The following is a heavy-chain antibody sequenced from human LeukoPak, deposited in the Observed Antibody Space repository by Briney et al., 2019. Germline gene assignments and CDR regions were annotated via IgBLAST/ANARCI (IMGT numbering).Heavy chain of an antibody. CDR2: IYYSGST. V-gene: IGHV4-59*01. Sequence: SETLSLTCTISGGSISSYYWSWIRQPPGKGLEWIGYIYYSGSTNYNPSLKSRVTISVDTSKNQFSLTLSSVTAADTAVYYCARDASPTYYYESYAFDICGQGTMVPVSS. CDR1: GGSISSYY. D-gene: IGHD3-22*01. J-gene: IGHJ3*02. CDR3: ARDASPTYYYESYAFDI.